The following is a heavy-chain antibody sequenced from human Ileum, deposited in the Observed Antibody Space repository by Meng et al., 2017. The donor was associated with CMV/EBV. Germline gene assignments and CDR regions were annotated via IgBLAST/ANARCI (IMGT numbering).Heavy chain of an antibody. CDR3: VRGGSSGTLKYFDY. D-gene: IGHD3-3*01. Sequence: GESLKISCVASGFTFSSYEMNWFRHIPGRGLEWISYISASTSAIYYAASVKGRFTISRDNVKNSLYLLMESLRADDTGIYYCVRGGSSGTLKYFDYWGQGALVTVSS. CDR1: GFTFSSYE. J-gene: IGHJ4*02. V-gene: IGHV3-48*03. CDR2: ISASTSAI.